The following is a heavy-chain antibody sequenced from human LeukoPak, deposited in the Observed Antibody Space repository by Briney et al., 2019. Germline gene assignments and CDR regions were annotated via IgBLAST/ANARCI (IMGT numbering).Heavy chain of an antibody. CDR2: IIPIFGTA. D-gene: IGHD1-26*01. J-gene: IGHJ3*02. V-gene: IGHV1-69*13. CDR3: ARDRGFSGSYSSDAFDI. Sequence: SVKVSCKASGYTFTSYDINWVRQATGQGLEWMGGIIPIFGTANYAQKFQGRVTITADESTSTAYMELSSLRSEDTAVYYCARDRGFSGSYSSDAFDIWGQGTMVTVSS. CDR1: GYTFTSYD.